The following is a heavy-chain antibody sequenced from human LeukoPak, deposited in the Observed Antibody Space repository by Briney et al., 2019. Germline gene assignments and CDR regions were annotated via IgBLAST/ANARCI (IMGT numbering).Heavy chain of an antibody. CDR1: GGSISSGDYY. CDR3: ARGVEVVSNWFDP. V-gene: IGHV4-30-4*01. CDR2: IYYSGST. D-gene: IGHD3-22*01. J-gene: IGHJ5*02. Sequence: PSETLSLTCTVSGGSISSGDYYWSWVRQPPGKGLEWIGYIYYSGSTYYNPSLKSRVTISVDTSKNQFSLKLSSVTAADTAVYYCARGVEVVSNWFDPWGQGTLVTVSS.